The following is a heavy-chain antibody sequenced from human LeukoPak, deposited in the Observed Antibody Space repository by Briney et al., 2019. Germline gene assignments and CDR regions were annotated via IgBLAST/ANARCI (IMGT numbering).Heavy chain of an antibody. J-gene: IGHJ4*02. Sequence: GGSLRLSSAASGFTFSSYVMTWVRQAPGKGLEWVSGISGSGDTYYADSVKGRFTISRDNSKNMVYLQMNSLRAEDTAVYYCAKDKELSRGDDRHYWGQGTLVTVSS. CDR3: AKDKELSRGDDRHY. CDR2: ISGSGDT. V-gene: IGHV3-23*01. CDR1: GFTFSSYV. D-gene: IGHD3-16*02.